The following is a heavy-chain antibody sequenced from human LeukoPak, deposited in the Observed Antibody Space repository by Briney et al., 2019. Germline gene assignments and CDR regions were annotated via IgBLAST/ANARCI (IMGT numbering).Heavy chain of an antibody. CDR1: GFTFTSYW. CDR2: INQDGNDK. Sequence: GGSLRLSCAASGFTFTSYWMIWVRQAPGKGLEWVADINQDGNDKYYVDSVKGRFTISRDNAKNSLYLQMNSLRAEDTAVYYCARLNVDIVATTSYFFDYWGQGSLVTVSS. V-gene: IGHV3-7*01. D-gene: IGHD5-12*01. CDR3: ARLNVDIVATTSYFFDY. J-gene: IGHJ4*02.